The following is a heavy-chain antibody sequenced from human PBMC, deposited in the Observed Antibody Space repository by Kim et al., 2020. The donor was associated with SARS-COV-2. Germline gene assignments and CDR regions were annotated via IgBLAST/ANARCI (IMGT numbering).Heavy chain of an antibody. J-gene: IGHJ4*02. V-gene: IGHV1-24*01. D-gene: IGHD3-9*01. Sequence: YAQKFQGRVTMTEDTSTDTAYMELSSLRSEDTAVYYCATGSRYFDWLPQNWGQGTLVTVSS. CDR3: ATGSRYFDWLPQN.